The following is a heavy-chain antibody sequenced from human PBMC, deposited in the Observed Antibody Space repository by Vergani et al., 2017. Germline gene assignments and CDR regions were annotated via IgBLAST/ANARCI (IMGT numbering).Heavy chain of an antibody. J-gene: IGHJ5*02. CDR1: FDSIRNLY. CDR3: ASDTHSGQRADR. Sequence: QVRLQESGPGLVKSSETLSLTCSVSFDSIRNLYCNWIRQPPGKGLEWIGSIHYSENTNYNPSLKTRVTISVDTSKNQFSLTLTSVTAADTAVYYCASDTHSGQRADRWGQGSLVTVTS. V-gene: IGHV4-59*11. CDR2: IHYSENT. D-gene: IGHD6-19*01.